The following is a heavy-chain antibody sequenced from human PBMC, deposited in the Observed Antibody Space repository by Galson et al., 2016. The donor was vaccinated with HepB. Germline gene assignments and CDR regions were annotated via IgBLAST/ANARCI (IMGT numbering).Heavy chain of an antibody. D-gene: IGHD3-22*01. V-gene: IGHV3-74*01. CDR1: GFSFSSSF. CDR3: TRDSYSSGDY. CDR2: INNDGSET. Sequence: SLRLSCAASGFSFSSSFMDWVRQAPGRGLVWVSRINNDGSETFYADSVKGRFTISRDNAKNTVYLQMNSLRAEDSAVYYCTRDSYSSGDYWGQGTLVTVSS. J-gene: IGHJ4*02.